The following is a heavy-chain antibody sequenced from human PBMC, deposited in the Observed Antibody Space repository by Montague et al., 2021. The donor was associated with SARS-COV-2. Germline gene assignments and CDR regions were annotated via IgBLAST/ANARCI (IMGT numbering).Heavy chain of an antibody. CDR2: ISSSGGI. D-gene: IGHD5-12*01. Sequence: SETLSLTCTLSGSISGYYWTWIGQSAGKGLEWIGRISSSGGIDYNASLKSRVTMSLDTSKIQLSLKLSSVTAADTAVYYCARQYIGYNRRFDYWGQGALVTVSP. CDR1: GSISGYY. CDR3: ARQYIGYNRRFDY. V-gene: IGHV4-4*07. J-gene: IGHJ4*02.